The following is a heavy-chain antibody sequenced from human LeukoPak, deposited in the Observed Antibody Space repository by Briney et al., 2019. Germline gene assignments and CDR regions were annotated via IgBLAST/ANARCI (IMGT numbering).Heavy chain of an antibody. CDR1: GFTFSSYE. D-gene: IGHD3-10*01. CDR2: ISSGGSSM. CDR3: AKEGYYGSGSFPDY. Sequence: GGSLRLSCAASGFTFSSYEMNWVRQAPGKGLEWVSFISSGGSSMYYVDSVKGRFTISRDNSKNTLYLQMNSLRAEDTAVYYCAKEGYYGSGSFPDYWGQGTLVTVSS. V-gene: IGHV3-48*03. J-gene: IGHJ4*02.